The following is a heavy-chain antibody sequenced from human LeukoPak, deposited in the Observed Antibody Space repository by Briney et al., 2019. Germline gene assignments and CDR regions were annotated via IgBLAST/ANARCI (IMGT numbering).Heavy chain of an antibody. V-gene: IGHV4-59*08. CDR1: GDSISTYY. CDR3: ARHRGYTYGRTFDY. D-gene: IGHD5-18*01. Sequence: PSETLSLTCNVSGDSISTYYWSWIRQPPGKGLEWIGYIYSRGRSSYNPSLRSRVTISVDTSKNQFSLKLTSATAADTAFYFCARHRGYTYGRTFDYWGQGTLVTVSS. CDR2: IYSRGRS. J-gene: IGHJ4*02.